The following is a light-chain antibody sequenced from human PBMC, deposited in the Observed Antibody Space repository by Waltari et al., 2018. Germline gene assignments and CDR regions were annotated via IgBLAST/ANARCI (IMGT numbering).Light chain of an antibody. V-gene: IGKV3-20*01. CDR1: QTVSRA. J-gene: IGKJ1*01. CDR2: AAS. Sequence: EIVLTQYPGTLSLSPGERATLPCRASQTVSRALAWYQRKPDQAPRLLIYAASSRATGIPDRFSGGGSGTDFSLTISRLEPEDFAVYYCQHYVTLPATFGQGTKVAF. CDR3: QHYVTLPAT.